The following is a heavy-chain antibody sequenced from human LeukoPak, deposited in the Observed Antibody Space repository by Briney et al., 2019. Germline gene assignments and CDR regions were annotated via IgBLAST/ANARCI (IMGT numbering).Heavy chain of an antibody. CDR3: AKDIVATRRGVFDY. D-gene: IGHD5-12*01. V-gene: IGHV3-23*01. CDR1: GLTVSSNY. J-gene: IGHJ4*02. Sequence: PGGSLRLSCAASGLTVSSNYMSWVRQAPGKGLEWVSAISGSGGSTYYADSVKGRFTISRDNSKNTLYLQMNSLRAEDTAVYYCAKDIVATRRGVFDYWGQGTLVTVSS. CDR2: ISGSGGST.